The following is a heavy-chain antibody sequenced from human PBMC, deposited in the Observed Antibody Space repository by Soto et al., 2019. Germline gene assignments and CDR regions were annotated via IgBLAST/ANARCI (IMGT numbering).Heavy chain of an antibody. J-gene: IGHJ5*02. D-gene: IGHD3-3*01. V-gene: IGHV4-39*01. CDR1: GGSISSSSYY. CDR2: IYYSGST. CDR3: ARTAIFGVANCFDP. Sequence: PSETLSLTCTVSGGSISSSSYYWGWIRQPPGKGLEWIGSIYYSGSTYYNPSLKSRVTISVDTSKNQFSLKLSSVTAADTAVYYCARTAIFGVANCFDPWGQGTLVTVSS.